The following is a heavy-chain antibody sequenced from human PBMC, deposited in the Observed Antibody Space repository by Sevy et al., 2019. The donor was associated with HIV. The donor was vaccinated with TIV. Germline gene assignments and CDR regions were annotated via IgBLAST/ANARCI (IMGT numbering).Heavy chain of an antibody. CDR3: AREGCTKPHDY. Sequence: GGSLRLSCAASGFTFCKYSMSWVRQPPGKGLEWVSTLSFGCGEINYADSVKGRFTISRANSKSSVYLQMNNLRPEDTAVYYCAREGCTKPHDYWGQGTLVTVSS. D-gene: IGHD2-8*01. CDR2: LSFGCGEI. V-gene: IGHV3-23*01. CDR1: GFTFCKYS. J-gene: IGHJ4*02.